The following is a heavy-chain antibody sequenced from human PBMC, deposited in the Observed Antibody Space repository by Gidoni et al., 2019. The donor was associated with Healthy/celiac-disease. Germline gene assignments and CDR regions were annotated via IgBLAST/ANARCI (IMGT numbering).Heavy chain of an antibody. Sequence: QVQLQQWGAGLLKPSETLSLTCAVYGGSFSGYYWSWIRQPPGKGLEWIGEINHSGSTNYNPSLKSRVTISVDTSKNQFSLKLSSVTAADTAVYYCARGGDCSSTSCSLFDYWGQGTLVTVSS. V-gene: IGHV4-34*01. J-gene: IGHJ4*02. CDR3: ARGGDCSSTSCSLFDY. D-gene: IGHD2-2*01. CDR2: INHSGST. CDR1: GGSFSGYY.